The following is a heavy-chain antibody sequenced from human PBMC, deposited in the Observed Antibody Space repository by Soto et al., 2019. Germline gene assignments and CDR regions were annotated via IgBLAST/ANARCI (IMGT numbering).Heavy chain of an antibody. CDR3: ARHQPMTTVTTLSMYGMDV. J-gene: IGHJ6*02. D-gene: IGHD4-17*01. Sequence: QLQLQESGPGLMKPSETLSLTCTVSGGSISSSSYYWGWIRQPPGKGLEWIGSIYYSGSTYYNPSLKSRVTISVDTSKNQFSLKLSSVTAADTAVYYCARHQPMTTVTTLSMYGMDVWGQGTTVTVSS. V-gene: IGHV4-39*01. CDR1: GGSISSSSYY. CDR2: IYYSGST.